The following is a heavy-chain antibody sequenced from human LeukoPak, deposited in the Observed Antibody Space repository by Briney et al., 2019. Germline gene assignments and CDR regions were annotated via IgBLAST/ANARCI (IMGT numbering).Heavy chain of an antibody. CDR1: GGSISSYY. Sequence: SETLSLTCTVSGGSISSYYWSWIRQPPGKGLEWIGYIYYSGSTNYNPPLKSRVTISVDTSKNQFSLKLNSVTAADTAVYYCARRVAGGIYGMDVWGQGTTVTVSS. D-gene: IGHD6-19*01. CDR3: ARRVAGGIYGMDV. J-gene: IGHJ6*02. V-gene: IGHV4-59*08. CDR2: IYYSGST.